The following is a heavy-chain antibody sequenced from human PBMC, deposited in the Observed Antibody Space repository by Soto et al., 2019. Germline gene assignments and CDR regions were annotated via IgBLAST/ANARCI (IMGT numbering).Heavy chain of an antibody. D-gene: IGHD4-17*01. CDR3: TFPVTTLWPDY. CDR2: IRIQANCYAI. J-gene: IGHJ4*02. V-gene: IGHV3-73*01. CDR1: GCTISGSA. Sequence: GALVVPGSASGCTISGSAMHRIRQASGKGMEGGGLIRIQANCYAITDASSVRVRFTISRDDSKNTAYLQMNSLKPADTAAYYCTFPVTTLWPDYWGQGTLVTVYS.